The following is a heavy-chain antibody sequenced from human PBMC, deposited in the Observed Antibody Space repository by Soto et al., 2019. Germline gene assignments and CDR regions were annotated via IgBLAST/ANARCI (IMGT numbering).Heavy chain of an antibody. CDR2: ISYDGSNK. D-gene: IGHD5-12*01. J-gene: IGHJ5*02. CDR1: GFTFSSYA. V-gene: IGHV3-30-3*01. CDR3: ARGPQAATT. Sequence: QVQLVESGGGVVQPGRSLRLSCAASGFTFSSYAMHWVRQAPGKGLEWVAVISYDGSNKYYADSVKGRFTISRDNSKNTLYLQMNSLRAEDTAMYYCARGPQAATTWGQGTLVTVSS.